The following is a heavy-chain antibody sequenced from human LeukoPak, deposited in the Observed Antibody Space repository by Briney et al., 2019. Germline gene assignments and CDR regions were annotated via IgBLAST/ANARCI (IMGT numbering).Heavy chain of an antibody. D-gene: IGHD2-2*01. CDR2: INYSGNT. J-gene: IGHJ4*02. Sequence: SETLSLTCTVSGGSISSSSYYWGWIRQPPGKGLEWIGSINYSGNTYYNPSLKSRVTISVDTSRNQFSLKLSSVTAADTALYCCARIDTVVLPSTMFDYWGQGTLVTVSS. CDR3: ARIDTVVLPSTMFDY. CDR1: GGSISSSSYY. V-gene: IGHV4-39*01.